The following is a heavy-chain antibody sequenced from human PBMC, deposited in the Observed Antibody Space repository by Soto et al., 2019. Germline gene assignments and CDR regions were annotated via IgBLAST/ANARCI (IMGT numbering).Heavy chain of an antibody. D-gene: IGHD6-13*01. CDR1: GYTFTNYG. CDR2: ISGYNGNT. Sequence: ASVKVSCKASGYTFTNYGISWVRQAPGQGPEWMGWISGYNGNTNYVQTLQGRVTMTTDTSTSTAYMELRGLTSDDTAVYYCARGGSSWSAEYYQHWGQGTLVTAPQ. V-gene: IGHV1-18*01. CDR3: ARGGSSWSAEYYQH. J-gene: IGHJ1*01.